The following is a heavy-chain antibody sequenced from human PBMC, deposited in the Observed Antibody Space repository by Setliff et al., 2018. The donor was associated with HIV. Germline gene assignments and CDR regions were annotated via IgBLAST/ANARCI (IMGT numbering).Heavy chain of an antibody. D-gene: IGHD6-13*01. V-gene: IGHV1-69*13. Sequence: SVKVSCKTSGGTLSNYVITWVRQAPGQGLEWMGMIIPMYNIPAYAQKFQGRVTFTADESTSTAYMEPSSLSSEDTAVYYCARDQTGVAAAAFGGGSAWSDEGFDIWGQGTMVTVS. J-gene: IGHJ3*02. CDR2: IIPMYNIP. CDR3: ARDQTGVAAAAFGGGSAWSDEGFDI. CDR1: GGTLSNYV.